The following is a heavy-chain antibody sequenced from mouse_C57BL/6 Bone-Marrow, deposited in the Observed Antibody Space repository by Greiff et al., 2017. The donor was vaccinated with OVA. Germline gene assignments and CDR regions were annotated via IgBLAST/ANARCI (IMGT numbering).Heavy chain of an antibody. CDR3: TTRITTVVATDY. D-gene: IGHD1-1*01. CDR1: GFNIKDDY. CDR2: IDPENGDT. Sequence: EVMLVESGAELVRPGASVKLSCTASGFNIKDDYMHWVKQRPEQGLEWIGWIDPENGDTEYASKFQGKATITADTSSNTAYLQLSSLTSEDTAVYYCTTRITTVVATDYWGQGTTLTVSS. V-gene: IGHV14-4*01. J-gene: IGHJ2*01.